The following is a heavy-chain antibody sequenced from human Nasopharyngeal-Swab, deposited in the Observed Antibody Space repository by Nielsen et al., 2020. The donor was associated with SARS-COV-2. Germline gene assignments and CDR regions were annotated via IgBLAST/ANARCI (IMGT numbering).Heavy chain of an antibody. CDR1: GFTFSNSA. D-gene: IGHD4/OR15-4a*01. Sequence: GESLKLSCSFSGFTFSNSALCWVRQAPGKGLEWFSAISISGATTFYADSVRGRFTISRDNDRNTVYLQMSSLTVEDTAIYYCAKEEVPNDYWGQGTLVTVSS. CDR3: AKEEVPNDY. V-gene: IGHV3-23*01. CDR2: ISISGATT. J-gene: IGHJ4*02.